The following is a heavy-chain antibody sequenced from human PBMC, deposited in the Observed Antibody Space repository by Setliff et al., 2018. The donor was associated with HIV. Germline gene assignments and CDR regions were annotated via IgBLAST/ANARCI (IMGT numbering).Heavy chain of an antibody. CDR3: ARHVILLEWLSYFYMDV. CDR2: ISYSGHI. Sequence: PSETLSLTCTVSGGAISSSNYHWGWNRQPPGKGLEWIGAISYSGHIYFNSSLKSRVTIYHDTSKRQLSLRLTSVTAADTAVYYCARHVILLEWLSYFYMDVWGKGATFTVSS. D-gene: IGHD6-19*01. CDR1: GGAISSSNYH. V-gene: IGHV4-39*01. J-gene: IGHJ6*03.